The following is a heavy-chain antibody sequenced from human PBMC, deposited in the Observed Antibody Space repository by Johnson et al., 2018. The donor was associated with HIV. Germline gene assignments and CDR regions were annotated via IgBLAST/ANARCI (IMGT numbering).Heavy chain of an antibody. J-gene: IGHJ3*01. CDR1: GFTFSHYS. CDR2: TSNDGSFK. D-gene: IGHD5-18*01. Sequence: QMLLVESGGGVVQPGRSLRLSCAASGFTFSHYSMHWVRQAPGKGLEWVAVTSNDGSFKNYADSVKGRFTVSRDTSKNTLFLQMDSLRAEDTAVYYCAKGRRIQLWFQNSGNYSEDAFDVWGQGTVVTVSS. CDR3: AKGRRIQLWFQNSGNYSEDAFDV. V-gene: IGHV3-30*14.